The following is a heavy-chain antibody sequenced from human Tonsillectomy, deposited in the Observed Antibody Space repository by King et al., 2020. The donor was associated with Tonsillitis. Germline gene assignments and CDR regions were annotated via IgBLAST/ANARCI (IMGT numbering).Heavy chain of an antibody. CDR3: ARDLDDSSGYYPFGY. CDR2: ISYDGSNK. CDR1: GFTFSSYA. J-gene: IGHJ4*02. Sequence: VQLVESGGGVVQPGRSLRLSCAASGFTFSSYAMHWVRQAPGKGLEWVAVISYDGSNKYYADSVKGRFTISRDNSKNTLYLQMNSLRGEDTAVYYCARDLDDSSGYYPFGYWGQGTLVTVSS. V-gene: IGHV3-30-3*01. D-gene: IGHD3-22*01.